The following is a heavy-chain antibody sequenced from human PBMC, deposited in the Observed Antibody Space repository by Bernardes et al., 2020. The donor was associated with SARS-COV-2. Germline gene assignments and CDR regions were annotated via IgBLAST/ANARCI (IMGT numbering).Heavy chain of an antibody. J-gene: IGHJ4*02. Sequence: SETLSLTCTVSGGSISRGSFYYTWIRQPAGKGLEWIGHIYSSGSTNYSPSLKSRVTISLDTSKNHFSLILTSVTAADTAVYYCAREPEMSTIDYWGQGTLVTVSS. CDR3: AREPEMSTIDY. V-gene: IGHV4-61*09. CDR1: GGSISRGSFY. D-gene: IGHD3-9*01. CDR2: IYSSGST.